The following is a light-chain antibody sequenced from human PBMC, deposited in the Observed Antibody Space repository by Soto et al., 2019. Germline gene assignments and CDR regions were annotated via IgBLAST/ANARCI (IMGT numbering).Light chain of an antibody. CDR2: EVS. Sequence: QSVLTQPASVSGSPGQSITISCTGTSXDVGGYNYVSWYQQHPGKAPKLMIYEVSNRPSGVSNRFSGSKSGNTASLTISGLQAEDEADYYCSSYTSSSPWVFGGGTKVTVL. CDR3: SSYTSSSPWV. CDR1: SXDVGGYNY. V-gene: IGLV2-14*01. J-gene: IGLJ3*02.